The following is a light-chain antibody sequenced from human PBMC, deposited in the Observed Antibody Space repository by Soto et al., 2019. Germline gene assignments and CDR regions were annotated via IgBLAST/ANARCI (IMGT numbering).Light chain of an antibody. V-gene: IGKV3-20*01. Sequence: EIVLTQSPGTLSSSPGERATLSCRASQSVSRSYLAWYQQKPGQAPRLLIYGASSRATGIPDRFSGSGSGTDFTLTISKLEPEDFAVYYCQQYDNSPLFGPGTKVEIK. J-gene: IGKJ3*01. CDR2: GAS. CDR1: QSVSRSY. CDR3: QQYDNSPL.